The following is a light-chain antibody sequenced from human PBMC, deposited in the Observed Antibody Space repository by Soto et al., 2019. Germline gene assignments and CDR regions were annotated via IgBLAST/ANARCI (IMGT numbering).Light chain of an antibody. J-gene: IGKJ3*01. Sequence: ILVARCAGSVCGSRWERDTIKCKSSQSVLYSSNNKNYLAWYQQKPGQPPKLLIYWASTRESGVPDRFSGSGPETAFDLTLRTLHSGDAAVSNCQQHCTTPPTVGPGTKVDIK. V-gene: IGKV4-1*01. CDR3: QQHCTTPPT. CDR1: QSVLYSSNNKNY. CDR2: WAS.